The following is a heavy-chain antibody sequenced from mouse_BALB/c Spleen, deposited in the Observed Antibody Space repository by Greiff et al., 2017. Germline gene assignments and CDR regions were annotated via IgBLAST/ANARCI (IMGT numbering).Heavy chain of an antibody. D-gene: IGHD1-1*01. CDR1: GYTFTSSW. Sequence: QVQLQQPGSVLVRPGASVKLSCKASGYTFTSSWMHWAKQRPGQGLEWIGEIHPNSGNTNYNEKFKGKATLTVDTSSSTAYVDLSSLTSEDSAVYYCARYTLAGYYGSSYVRGYAMDYWGQGTSVTVSS. J-gene: IGHJ4*01. CDR3: ARYTLAGYYGSSYVRGYAMDY. V-gene: IGHV1S130*01. CDR2: IHPNSGNT.